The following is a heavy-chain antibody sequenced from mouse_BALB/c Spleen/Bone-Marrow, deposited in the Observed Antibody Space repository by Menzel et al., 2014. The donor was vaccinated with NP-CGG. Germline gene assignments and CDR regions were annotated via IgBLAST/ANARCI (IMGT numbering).Heavy chain of an antibody. V-gene: IGHV2-9*02. Sequence: QVQLQQSGPGLVAPSQSLSISCTVSGFSLTSYGVHWVRQPPGKGLEWLGVMWAGGSTDYNPALMSRLSITKDNSKSQLFLKMNSLQTDDTAMYFCARAPLYYGSSIYAMDYWGQGTSVTVSS. CDR2: MWAGGST. CDR3: ARAPLYYGSSIYAMDY. J-gene: IGHJ4*01. D-gene: IGHD1-1*01. CDR1: GFSLTSYG.